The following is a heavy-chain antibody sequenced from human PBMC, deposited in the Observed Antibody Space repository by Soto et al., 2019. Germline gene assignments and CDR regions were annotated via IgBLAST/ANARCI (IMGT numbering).Heavy chain of an antibody. V-gene: IGHV1-69*06. D-gene: IGHD1-26*01. CDR3: ASRGSSGSYYPFDY. Sequence: SVKVSCKASGGTFSSYAISWVRQAPGQGLEWMGGIIPIFGTANYAQKFQGRVTVTADKSTSTAYMELSSLRSEDTAVYYCASRGSSGSYYPFDYWGQGTLVTVSS. CDR1: GGTFSSYA. CDR2: IIPIFGTA. J-gene: IGHJ4*02.